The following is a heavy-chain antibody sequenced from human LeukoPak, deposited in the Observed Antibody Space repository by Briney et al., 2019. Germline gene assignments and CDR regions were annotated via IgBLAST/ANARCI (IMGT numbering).Heavy chain of an antibody. CDR3: AKDGPLYGSGAEGYFDY. D-gene: IGHD3-10*01. Sequence: GGSLRLSCAASGFTFSSYAMSWVRQAPGKGLEWVSAISGSGGSTYYADSVKGRFTISRDNSKNTLYLQMNSLRAEDTAVYYCAKDGPLYGSGAEGYFDYWGQGTLVTVSS. CDR1: GFTFSSYA. V-gene: IGHV3-23*01. J-gene: IGHJ4*02. CDR2: ISGSGGST.